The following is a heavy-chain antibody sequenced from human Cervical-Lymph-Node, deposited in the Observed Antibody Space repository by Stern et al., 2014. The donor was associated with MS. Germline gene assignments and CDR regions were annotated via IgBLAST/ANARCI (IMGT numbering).Heavy chain of an antibody. CDR3: ATTRWDLFTWNWFDP. CDR1: GGSISSSGYY. J-gene: IGHJ5*02. CDR2: IHDSGST. V-gene: IGHV4-61*02. D-gene: IGHD1-26*01. Sequence: VQLVESGPGLVKPSQTLSLTCTVSGGSISSSGYYWSWIRQPADKGLEWIGRIHDSGSTYYNPSLKSRVTLSMATAQNQFSPKLPFGTAADTAVYYCATTRWDLFTWNWFDPWGQGTLVTVSS.